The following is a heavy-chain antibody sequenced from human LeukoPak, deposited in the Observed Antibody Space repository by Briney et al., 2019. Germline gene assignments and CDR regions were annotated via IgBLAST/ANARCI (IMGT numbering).Heavy chain of an antibody. CDR2: ISNSGST. Sequence: SETLSLTCTVSGGAISSHYWTWIRQSPVKGLEWIGDISNSGSTSYNPSLKSRVTVSIDTSKNQFSLKLSSVTAADTAVYYCGRDALVGYFSYYYMDVWGKGTTVTVSS. CDR3: GRDALVGYFSYYYMDV. J-gene: IGHJ6*03. CDR1: GGAISSHY. D-gene: IGHD2-15*01. V-gene: IGHV4-59*11.